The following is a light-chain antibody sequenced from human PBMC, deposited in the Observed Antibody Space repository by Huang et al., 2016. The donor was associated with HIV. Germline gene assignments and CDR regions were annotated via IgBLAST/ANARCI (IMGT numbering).Light chain of an antibody. V-gene: IGKV1-39*01. CDR2: AAS. CDR1: QSISSY. Sequence: DIQMTQSPSSLSASVGDRVTITCRASQSISSYLNWYQQKPGKAPKLLIYAASSLQSGVPSRFSGSGSGTEFTLTISSLQPEDFATYYCQQSYSTPDMYTFGQGTKLEIK. CDR3: QQSYSTPDMYT. J-gene: IGKJ2*01.